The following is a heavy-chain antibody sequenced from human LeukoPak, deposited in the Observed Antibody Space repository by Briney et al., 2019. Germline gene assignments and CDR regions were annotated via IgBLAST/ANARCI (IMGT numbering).Heavy chain of an antibody. CDR3: ANFPGGYYYDSSGYSLDY. D-gene: IGHD3-22*01. Sequence: PGGSLRLSCAASGFTFSSYGMHWVRQAPGKGLEWVAFIRYDGSNKYYADSVKGRFTISRDNPKNTLYLQMNSLRAEDTAVYYCANFPGGYYYDSSGYSLDYWGQGTLVTVSS. J-gene: IGHJ4*02. V-gene: IGHV3-30*02. CDR1: GFTFSSYG. CDR2: IRYDGSNK.